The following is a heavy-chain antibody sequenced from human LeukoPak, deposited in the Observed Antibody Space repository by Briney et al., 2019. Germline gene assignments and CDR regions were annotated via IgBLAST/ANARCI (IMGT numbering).Heavy chain of an antibody. CDR2: ISSSSSYI. V-gene: IGHV3-21*01. J-gene: IGHJ4*02. Sequence: GGSLRLSCAASGFTFSSYSMNWVRQAPGKGLEWVSSISSSSSYIYYADSVKGRFTISRDNAKNSLYLQMNSLRAEDTAVYYCARYCSGGSCYLANDYWAREPWSPSPQ. CDR1: GFTFSSYS. D-gene: IGHD2-15*01. CDR3: ARYCSGGSCYLANDY.